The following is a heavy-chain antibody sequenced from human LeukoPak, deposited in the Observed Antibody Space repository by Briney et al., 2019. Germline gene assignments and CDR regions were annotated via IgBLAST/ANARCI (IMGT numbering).Heavy chain of an antibody. Sequence: SETLSLTCTVSGGSIRNNYWSWVRQPAGRGLEWLGHIYATGSTNYNPSLRSRVTMSVDKSKNQFSLNLRSMTAADTAIYYCARDPGIAATGDALDIWGQGTVVTVSS. CDR3: ARDPGIAATGDALDI. CDR1: GGSIRNNY. V-gene: IGHV4-4*07. J-gene: IGHJ3*02. CDR2: IYATGST. D-gene: IGHD6-13*01.